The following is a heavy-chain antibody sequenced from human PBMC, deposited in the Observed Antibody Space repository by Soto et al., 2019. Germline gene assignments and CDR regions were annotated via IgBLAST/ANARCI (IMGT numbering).Heavy chain of an antibody. V-gene: IGHV4-59*08. CDR1: GVSIDSSYW. J-gene: IGHJ5*02. D-gene: IGHD3-16*02. Sequence: SETLSLTCDVSGVSIDSSYWWGWVRQPPGRGLEWIGYISYSGSTNYNPSLKSRVTISVDTSKNQFSLKLTSVTAADTAMYYCARFIGMTTATTERRFDPWGHGTPVTVSS. CDR3: ARFIGMTTATTERRFDP. CDR2: ISYSGST.